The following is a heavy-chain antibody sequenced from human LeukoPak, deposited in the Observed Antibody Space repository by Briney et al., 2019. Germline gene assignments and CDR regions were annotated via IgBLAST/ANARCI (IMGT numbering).Heavy chain of an antibody. J-gene: IGHJ4*02. CDR3: ARDTSSGWEYYFDY. Sequence: SETLSLTCTVSGDSISSSSYYWGWIRQPPGKGLEWIGSIYYSGSTYYNPSLKSRVTMSVDTSKNQFSLKLSSVTAADTAVYYCARDTSSGWEYYFDYWGQGTLVTVSS. CDR2: IYYSGST. CDR1: GDSISSSSYY. V-gene: IGHV4-39*07. D-gene: IGHD6-19*01.